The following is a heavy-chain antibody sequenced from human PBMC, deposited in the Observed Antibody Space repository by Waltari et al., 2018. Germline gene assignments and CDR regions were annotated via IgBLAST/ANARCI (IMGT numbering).Heavy chain of an antibody. CDR1: GAPFNRYA. CDR3: ALSPQQLLAFDF. Sequence: QVQLMQSGAELKQPGSAVKVSCPVSGAPFNRYAVSWVRQAPGQGLEWMGRIVPVLQMTNYAQRFRGRITLTASTSATTAFMDLSGLRSEDTAVYYCALSPQQLLAFDFWGQGTMVTVSS. V-gene: IGHV1-69*04. D-gene: IGHD6-13*01. CDR2: IVPVLQMT. J-gene: IGHJ3*01.